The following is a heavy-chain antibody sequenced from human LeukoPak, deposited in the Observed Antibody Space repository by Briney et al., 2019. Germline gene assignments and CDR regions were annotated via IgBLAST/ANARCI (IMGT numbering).Heavy chain of an antibody. Sequence: GGSLRLSCAASGFTFSSYWMSWVRQAPGKGLEWVAVISYDGSNKYYADSVKGRFTISRDNSKNTLYLQMNSLRAKDTAVYYCAKVMSRWLLYNDAFDIWGQGTMVTVSS. J-gene: IGHJ3*02. V-gene: IGHV3-30*18. CDR3: AKVMSRWLLYNDAFDI. CDR1: GFTFSSYW. D-gene: IGHD3-3*01. CDR2: ISYDGSNK.